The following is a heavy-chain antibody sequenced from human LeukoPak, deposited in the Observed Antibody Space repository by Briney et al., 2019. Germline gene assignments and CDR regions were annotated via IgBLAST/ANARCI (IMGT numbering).Heavy chain of an antibody. CDR3: ARDPWGYSGYFVY. J-gene: IGHJ4*02. Sequence: GGSLRLSCAASGFTFSSYEMNWVRQAPGKGLEWVSSISSSSSYIYYADSVKGRFTISRDNAKNSLYLQMNSLRAEDTAVYYCARDPWGYSGYFVYWGQGTLVTVSS. CDR2: ISSSSSYI. D-gene: IGHD5-12*01. V-gene: IGHV3-21*01. CDR1: GFTFSSYE.